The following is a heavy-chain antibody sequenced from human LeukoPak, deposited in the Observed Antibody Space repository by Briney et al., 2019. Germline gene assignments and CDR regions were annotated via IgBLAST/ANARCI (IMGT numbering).Heavy chain of an antibody. V-gene: IGHV4-34*01. J-gene: IGHJ4*02. D-gene: IGHD3-22*01. Sequence: SETLSLTCAVYGGSFSGYYWTWIRQPPGKGLEWIGGINHSGNTNYNPSLKSRVAISVDTSKNQFSLKLSSVIAADTAMYYCARSKDGSGFAAYWGQGTQVTVSS. CDR1: GGSFSGYY. CDR3: ARSKDGSGFAAY. CDR2: INHSGNT.